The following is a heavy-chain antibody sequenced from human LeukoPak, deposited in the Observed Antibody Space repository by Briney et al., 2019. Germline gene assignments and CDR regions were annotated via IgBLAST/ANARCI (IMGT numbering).Heavy chain of an antibody. CDR1: GFTFSSYG. J-gene: IGHJ6*02. D-gene: IGHD3-3*01. V-gene: IGHV3-30*18. CDR2: ISYDGSNK. CDR3: AKKLYYDFWSGYYTDYYYGMDV. Sequence: GGSLSLSCAASGFTFSSYGMHWVRQAPGKGLEWVAVISYDGSNKYYADSVKGRFTISRDNSKNTLYLQMNSLRAEDTAVYYCAKKLYYDFWSGYYTDYYYGMDVWGQGTTVTVSS.